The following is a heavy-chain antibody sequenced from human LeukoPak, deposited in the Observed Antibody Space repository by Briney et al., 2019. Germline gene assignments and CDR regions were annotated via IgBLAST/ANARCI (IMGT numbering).Heavy chain of an antibody. Sequence: PGGSLRLSCAASGFTFSSYAMSWVRQAPGKGLEWVSAISGSGGSTYYADSVKGRFTISRDNSKNTLYLQMNSLRTEDSAMYYCAKAGYCATAGCPDYYYMDVWGRGTTVTVSS. CDR3: AKAGYCATAGCPDYYYMDV. D-gene: IGHD2-8*01. CDR1: GFTFSSYA. CDR2: ISGSGGST. V-gene: IGHV3-23*01. J-gene: IGHJ6*03.